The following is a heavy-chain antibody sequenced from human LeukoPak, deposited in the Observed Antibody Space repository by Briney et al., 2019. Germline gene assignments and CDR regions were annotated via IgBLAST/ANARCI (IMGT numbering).Heavy chain of an antibody. J-gene: IGHJ4*02. V-gene: IGHV3-30*18. Sequence: GGSLRLSCAASGFTFDDYAMHWVRQAPGKGLEWVAVISYDGSNKYYADSVKGRFTISRDNSKNTLYLQMNSLRAEDTAVYYCAKDLIGTWAPDYWGQGTLVTVSS. CDR1: GFTFDDYA. CDR2: ISYDGSNK. D-gene: IGHD1-1*01. CDR3: AKDLIGTWAPDY.